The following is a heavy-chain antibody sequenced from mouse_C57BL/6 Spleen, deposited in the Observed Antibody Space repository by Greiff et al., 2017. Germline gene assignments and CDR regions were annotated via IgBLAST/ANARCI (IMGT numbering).Heavy chain of an antibody. D-gene: IGHD2-4*01. CDR3: ARGGDYRITTGYFDY. J-gene: IGHJ2*01. CDR1: GYSITSGYY. CDR2: ISYDGSN. Sequence: EVQLQESGPGLVKPSQSLSLTCSVTGYSITSGYYWNWIRQFPGNKLEWMGYISYDGSNNYNPYLKNRISITRDTSKNQFFLKLNSVTTEDTATYYCARGGDYRITTGYFDYWGQGTTLTVSS. V-gene: IGHV3-6*01.